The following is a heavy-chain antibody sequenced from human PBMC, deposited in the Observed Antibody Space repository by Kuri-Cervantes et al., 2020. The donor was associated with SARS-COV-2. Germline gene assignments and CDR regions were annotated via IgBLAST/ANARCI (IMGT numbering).Heavy chain of an antibody. CDR2: IDPSDSYT. J-gene: IGHJ4*02. CDR1: GYSFTSYW. V-gene: IGHV5-10-1*04. Sequence: GGSLRLSCKGSGYSFTSYWISWVRQMPGKGLEWMGRIDPSDSYTNYSPSFQGQVTISADKSISTAHLQWSSLKASDTAMYYCARPTYCSGGSCTRFDYWGQGTRVTVSS. CDR3: ARPTYCSGGSCTRFDY. D-gene: IGHD2-15*01.